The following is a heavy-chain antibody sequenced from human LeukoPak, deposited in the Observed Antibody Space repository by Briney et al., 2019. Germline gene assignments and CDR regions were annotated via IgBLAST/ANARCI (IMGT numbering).Heavy chain of an antibody. CDR1: GFTFSSYG. Sequence: PGGSLRLSCAASGFTFSSYGMHWVRQAPGKGLEWVSAISGSGGSTYYADSVKGRFTISRDNSKNTLYLQMNSLRAEDTAVYYCAKDATGITMVRGDVGLIDYWGQGTLVTVSS. V-gene: IGHV3-23*01. J-gene: IGHJ4*02. CDR2: ISGSGGST. CDR3: AKDATGITMVRGDVGLIDY. D-gene: IGHD3-10*01.